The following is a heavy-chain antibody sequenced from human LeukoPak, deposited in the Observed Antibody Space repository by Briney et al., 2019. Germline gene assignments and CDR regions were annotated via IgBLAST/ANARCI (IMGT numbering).Heavy chain of an antibody. CDR3: ARGTRNFDY. Sequence: GASVKLSCKTSGYTFTSYGMHWVRQAPGQRLEWMAWINGGNDDAKYSQKFQGRVTIIRDTSASTAYMELSSLRSEDTAVYFCARGTRNFDYWGQGTLVTVSS. J-gene: IGHJ4*02. V-gene: IGHV1-3*01. CDR1: GYTFTSYG. CDR2: INGGNDDA.